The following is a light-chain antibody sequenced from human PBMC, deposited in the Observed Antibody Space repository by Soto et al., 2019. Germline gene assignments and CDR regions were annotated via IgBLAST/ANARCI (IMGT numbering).Light chain of an antibody. CDR3: EQFNCYPIT. CDR2: DVS. CDR1: QGIRAG. J-gene: IGKJ5*01. Sequence: AIQLTQSPSSLSASVGDRVTITSRASQGIRAGLAWYQQRPGKPPKMLIYDVSKLVEGVPSSLGRSDSGTHITLSISSPPPEDFGLYYGEQFNCYPITYGQGTRL. V-gene: IGKV1-13*02.